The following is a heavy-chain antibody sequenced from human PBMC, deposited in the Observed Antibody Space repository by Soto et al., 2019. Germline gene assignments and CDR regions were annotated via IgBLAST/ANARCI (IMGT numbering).Heavy chain of an antibody. CDR3: ARDHHRYSGYDYVDY. CDR2: ISSSSSYT. V-gene: IGHV3-11*05. D-gene: IGHD5-12*01. J-gene: IGHJ4*02. CDR1: GFTFSDYY. Sequence: QVQLVESGGGLVKPGGSLRLSCAASGFTFSDYYMSWIRQAPGKGLEWVSYISSSSSYTNYADSVKGRFTISRDNAKHSLYLKMNSLRAEDTAVYYCARDHHRYSGYDYVDYWGQGTLVTVSS.